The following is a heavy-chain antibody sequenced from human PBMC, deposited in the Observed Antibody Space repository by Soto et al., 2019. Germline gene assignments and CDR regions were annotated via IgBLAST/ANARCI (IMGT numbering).Heavy chain of an antibody. CDR1: GHTVTDLS. CDR3: ARDLRIAVAGRPSDY. V-gene: IGHV1-46*01. J-gene: IGHJ4*02. Sequence: ASVKVSCKVSGHTVTDLSMHWVRLAPGRGLEWMGIINPSGGSTSYAQKFQGRVTMTRDTSTSTVYMELSSLRSEDTAVYYCARDLRIAVAGRPSDYWGQGTLVTVSS. CDR2: INPSGGST. D-gene: IGHD6-19*01.